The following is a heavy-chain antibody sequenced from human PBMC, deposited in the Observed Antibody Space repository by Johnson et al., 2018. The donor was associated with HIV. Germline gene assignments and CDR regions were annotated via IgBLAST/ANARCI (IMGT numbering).Heavy chain of an antibody. CDR2: ISSDVSNK. J-gene: IGHJ3*02. D-gene: IGHD3-10*01. V-gene: IGHV3-30-3*01. CDR3: ARDRSLWFRELWPRDAFDM. CDR1: GFTFSSFA. Sequence: QVQLVESGGGVVQPGRSLRLSCAASGFTFSSFAMHWVRQAPGKGLEWVAVISSDVSNKYYADSVKGRFTIARDNSKNTLYLQMNSLRVADTAVYYCARDRSLWFRELWPRDAFDMWGQGTKITVSS.